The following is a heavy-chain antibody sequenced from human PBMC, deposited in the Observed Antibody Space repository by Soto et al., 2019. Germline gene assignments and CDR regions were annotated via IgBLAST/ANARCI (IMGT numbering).Heavy chain of an antibody. D-gene: IGHD3-3*01. J-gene: IGHJ5*02. V-gene: IGHV3-74*01. CDR2: INSDGSST. Sequence: PGGSLRLSCAASGFTFSSYWMHWVRQAPGEGLVWVSRINSDGSSTSYADSVKGRFTISRDNAKNTLYLQMNGLRAEDTAVYYCARPFWSGYYTWWFDPWGQGTLVTVSS. CDR1: GFTFSSYW. CDR3: ARPFWSGYYTWWFDP.